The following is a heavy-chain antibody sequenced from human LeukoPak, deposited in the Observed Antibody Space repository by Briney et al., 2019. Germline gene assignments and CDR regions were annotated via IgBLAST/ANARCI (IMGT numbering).Heavy chain of an antibody. CDR2: ISYDGSNK. J-gene: IGHJ4*02. V-gene: IGHV3-30-3*02. CDR1: GFTFSNYA. CDR3: AKQFLDTN. D-gene: IGHD2-2*01. Sequence: PGRSLRLSCAASGFTFSNYAMHWVRQAPGKGLEWVAVISYDGSNKYYADSVKGRFTISRDNSKNTLYLQVNSLRAEDTAVYYCAKQFLDTNWGQGTLVTVSS.